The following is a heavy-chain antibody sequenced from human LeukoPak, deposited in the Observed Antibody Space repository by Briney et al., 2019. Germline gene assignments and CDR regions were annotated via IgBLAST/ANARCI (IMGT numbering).Heavy chain of an antibody. CDR1: LDSPTSNW. J-gene: IGHJ4*02. D-gene: IGHD1-26*01. CDR3: AREVVGAPTPGAY. Sequence: SETLSLTCAVSLDSPTSNWWSWVRQPPGKGLEWIGEIHKSGNTNYNPSLKSRVTISMDRSKNQIALDLASVTAADTAVYYCAREVVGAPTPGAYWGQGTLVTVSS. V-gene: IGHV4-4*02. CDR2: IHKSGNT.